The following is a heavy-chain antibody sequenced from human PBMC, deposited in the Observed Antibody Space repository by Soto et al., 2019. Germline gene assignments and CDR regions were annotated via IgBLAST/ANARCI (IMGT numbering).Heavy chain of an antibody. CDR3: ARDSQGITIFGVVTNYWYFDL. V-gene: IGHV4-59*01. D-gene: IGHD3-3*01. J-gene: IGHJ2*01. Sequence: QVQLQESGPGLVKPSETLSLTCTVSGGSISSYYWSWIRQPPGKGLEWIGYIYYSGSTNHNPSLKSRVTISVDTSKNQFSLKLSSVTAADTAVYYCARDSQGITIFGVVTNYWYFDLWGRGTLVTVSS. CDR1: GGSISSYY. CDR2: IYYSGST.